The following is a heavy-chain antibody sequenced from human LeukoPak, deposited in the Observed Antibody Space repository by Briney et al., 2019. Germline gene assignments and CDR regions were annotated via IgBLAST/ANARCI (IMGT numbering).Heavy chain of an antibody. J-gene: IGHJ3*02. Sequence: GGSLRLSCAASGFTVSSNYMSWVRQAPGKGLEWVSVIYSGGSTYYADSVKGRFVISRESSKNTVYLQMNSLRAEDTAVYYCARSRSEEPDSRWDPWAPRGAFDIWGQGTMVTVSS. D-gene: IGHD6-19*01. CDR3: ARSRSEEPDSRWDPWAPRGAFDI. V-gene: IGHV3-53*01. CDR1: GFTVSSNY. CDR2: IYSGGST.